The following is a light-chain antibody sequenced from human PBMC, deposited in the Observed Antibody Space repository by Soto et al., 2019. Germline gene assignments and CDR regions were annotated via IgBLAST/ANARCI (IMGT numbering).Light chain of an antibody. CDR1: SSDVGGYNY. Sequence: QSALTQPASVSGSPGQSITISCTGTSSDVGGYNYVSWYQHHPGKAPKLMIYEVSNRPSGVSYRFSGSKSGNTASLTISGLQAEDEADYYCSSYTSSSTVFGTGTKLTVL. CDR2: EVS. J-gene: IGLJ1*01. V-gene: IGLV2-14*01. CDR3: SSYTSSSTV.